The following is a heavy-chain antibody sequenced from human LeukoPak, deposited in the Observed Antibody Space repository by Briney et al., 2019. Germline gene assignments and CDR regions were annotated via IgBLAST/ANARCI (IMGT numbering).Heavy chain of an antibody. Sequence: GGSLRLSCAASEFTFSSYSMNWVRQAPGKGLEWVSYITNSGNSKSYADSVKGRFTISRDNTKNSLYLQMNGLRAEDTAIYYCVHCGGDCYPCCGMDIWGQGTTVTVSS. J-gene: IGHJ6*02. CDR3: VHCGGDCYPCCGMDI. CDR1: EFTFSSYS. CDR2: ITNSGNSK. D-gene: IGHD2-21*02. V-gene: IGHV3-48*01.